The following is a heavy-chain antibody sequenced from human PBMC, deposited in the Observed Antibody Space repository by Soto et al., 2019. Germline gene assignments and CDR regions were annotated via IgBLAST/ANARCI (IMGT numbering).Heavy chain of an antibody. V-gene: IGHV3-30*18. CDR2: ISYDGSNK. Sequence: QVQLVESGGGVVQPGRSLRLSCAASGFTFSSFGMHWVRQAPGKGLEWVALISYDGSNKYYADSVKGRFTISRDKSKNTLYLQMNSLRAEDTAVYYCAKERGWSSAGLDYWGQGTLVTVSS. D-gene: IGHD6-19*01. J-gene: IGHJ4*02. CDR1: GFTFSSFG. CDR3: AKERGWSSAGLDY.